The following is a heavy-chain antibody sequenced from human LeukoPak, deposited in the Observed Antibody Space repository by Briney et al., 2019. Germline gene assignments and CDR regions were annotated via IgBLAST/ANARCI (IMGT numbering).Heavy chain of an antibody. J-gene: IGHJ4*02. Sequence: SVKVSCKASGGTFSSYAISWVRQAPGQGPEWMGGIIPIFGTANYAQKFQGRVTITADESTSTAYMELSSLRSEDTAVYYCARGPCPIWSGCAGTPTDYWGQGTLVTVSS. D-gene: IGHD3-3*01. CDR2: IIPIFGTA. V-gene: IGHV1-69*13. CDR1: GGTFSSYA. CDR3: ARGPCPIWSGCAGTPTDY.